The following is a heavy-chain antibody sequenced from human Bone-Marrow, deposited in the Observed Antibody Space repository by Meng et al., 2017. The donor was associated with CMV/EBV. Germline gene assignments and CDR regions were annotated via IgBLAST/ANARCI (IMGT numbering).Heavy chain of an antibody. Sequence: LPCAVFGDSHSTYFWWCWVRQPPGKGLEWIGEISPSGSTKYTPSLNSRVTISVDKTKNHFSLKVTSVTAADTGVYFCARSPGWWSLDYWGQGSLVTVSS. J-gene: IGHJ4*02. CDR3: ARSPGWWSLDY. D-gene: IGHD2-15*01. V-gene: IGHV4-4*01. CDR1: GDSHSTYFW. CDR2: ISPSGST.